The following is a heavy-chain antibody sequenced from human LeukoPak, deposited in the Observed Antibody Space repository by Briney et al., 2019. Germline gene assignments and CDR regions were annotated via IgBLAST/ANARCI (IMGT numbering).Heavy chain of an antibody. D-gene: IGHD2-2*01. CDR2: INPSGGST. Sequence: EASVKVSCKASGSTFTSNFIHWVRQAPGQGLGWMGIINPSGGSTSCAQKFQGRVTMTSDTSTSTVYMELSSLRSEDTAVYYCASDSSKSSLADPWGQGTLVTVSS. CDR3: ASDSSKSSLADP. V-gene: IGHV1-46*03. J-gene: IGHJ5*02. CDR1: GSTFTSNF.